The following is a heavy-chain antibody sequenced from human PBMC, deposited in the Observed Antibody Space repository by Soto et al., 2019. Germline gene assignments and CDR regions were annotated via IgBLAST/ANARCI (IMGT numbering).Heavy chain of an antibody. CDR1: GGSISSGDYY. J-gene: IGHJ4*02. CDR3: ASGNGANYVWGSYPFDY. Sequence: QVQLQESGPGLVKPSQTLSLTCTVSGGSISSGDYYWSWIRQPPGKGLEWIGYIYYSGSTYYNPSLKSRVTISVDTSKNQFSLKLSSVTAADTAVYYCASGNGANYVWGSYPFDYWGQGTLVTVSS. V-gene: IGHV4-30-4*01. D-gene: IGHD3-16*02. CDR2: IYYSGST.